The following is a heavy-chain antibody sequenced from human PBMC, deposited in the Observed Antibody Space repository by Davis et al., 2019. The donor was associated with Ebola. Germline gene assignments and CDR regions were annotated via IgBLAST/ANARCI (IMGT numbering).Heavy chain of an antibody. D-gene: IGHD5-12*01. Sequence: SETLSLTCAVYGGSFSGYYWSWIRQPPGKGLEWIGEINHSGSTNYNPSLKSRVTISVDTSKNQFSLKLSSVTAADTAVYYCARDRLDIVATDYYYGMDVWGQGTTDTVSS. J-gene: IGHJ6*02. V-gene: IGHV4-34*01. CDR2: INHSGST. CDR3: ARDRLDIVATDYYYGMDV. CDR1: GGSFSGYY.